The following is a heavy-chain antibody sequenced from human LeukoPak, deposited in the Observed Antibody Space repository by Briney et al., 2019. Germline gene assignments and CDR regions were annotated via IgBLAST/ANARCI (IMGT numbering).Heavy chain of an antibody. CDR1: GYRFTSYW. V-gene: IGHV5-51*01. D-gene: IGHD6-13*01. CDR3: ARGLGYSGSWYFDY. Sequence: GESLKISCKGSGYRFTSYWIAWVRQMPGKGLESVGIIYPGDSDTRYSPSFQGQVTISAGKSISTAYLQWSSLKASDTAMYYCARGLGYSGSWYFDYWGQGTLVTVSS. J-gene: IGHJ4*02. CDR2: IYPGDSDT.